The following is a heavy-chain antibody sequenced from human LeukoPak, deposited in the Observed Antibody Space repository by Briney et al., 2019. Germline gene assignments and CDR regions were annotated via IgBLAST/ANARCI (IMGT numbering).Heavy chain of an antibody. D-gene: IGHD5-12*01. CDR2: LDPEDGET. V-gene: IGHV1-24*01. J-gene: IGHJ4*02. Sequence: ASVKVSCKVSGYTLTELSMHWVRQAPGKGLEWMGGLDPEDGETIYAQKFQGRVTMTEDTSTDTAYMELSSLRSEDTAVYYCATVPNIVATKYSDYWGQGTLVTVSS. CDR1: GYTLTELS. CDR3: ATVPNIVATKYSDY.